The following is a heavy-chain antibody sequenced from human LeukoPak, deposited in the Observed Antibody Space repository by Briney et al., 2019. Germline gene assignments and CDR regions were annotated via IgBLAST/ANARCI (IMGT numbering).Heavy chain of an antibody. CDR2: IYSSGST. CDR3: ARDHGYSYGYVYYYYGMDV. D-gene: IGHD5-18*01. J-gene: IGHJ6*02. CDR1: GGSISSYY. Sequence: PSETLFLTCTVSGGSISSYYWNWVRQPAGKGLEWIGRIYSSGSTNYNPSLKSRVTISVDTSKNQFSLKLSSVTAADTAVYYCARDHGYSYGYVYYYYGMDVWGQGTTVTVSS. V-gene: IGHV4-4*07.